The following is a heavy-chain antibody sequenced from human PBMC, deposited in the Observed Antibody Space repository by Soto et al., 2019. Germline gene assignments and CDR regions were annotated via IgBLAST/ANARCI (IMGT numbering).Heavy chain of an antibody. CDR3: AGDAAIGMNDY. CDR1: GYTFTSYG. D-gene: IGHD1-20*01. CDR2: ISAYNGNK. V-gene: IGHV1-18*01. J-gene: IGHJ4*02. Sequence: ASVKVSCKASGYTFTSYGISWVRQAPGQGLEWMGWISAYNGNKKYAQKVQGRVTMTTDTSTTTAYMEVRSLRSDDTAVYYCAGDAAIGMNDYWGQGTLVTVSS.